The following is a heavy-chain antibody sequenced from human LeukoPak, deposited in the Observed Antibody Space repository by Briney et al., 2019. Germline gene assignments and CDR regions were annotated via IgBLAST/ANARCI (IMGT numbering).Heavy chain of an antibody. Sequence: PSETLSLTCAVSGGSISSSNWWSWVRQPPGKGLEWIGEIYHSGSTNYNPSLKSRVTISVDKSKNQFSLKLSSVTAADTAVYYCARGSYDILTGYYVSRPKYYFDYWGQGTLVTVSS. J-gene: IGHJ4*02. CDR1: GGSISSSNW. CDR3: ARGSYDILTGYYVSRPKYYFDY. D-gene: IGHD3-9*01. V-gene: IGHV4-4*02. CDR2: IYHSGST.